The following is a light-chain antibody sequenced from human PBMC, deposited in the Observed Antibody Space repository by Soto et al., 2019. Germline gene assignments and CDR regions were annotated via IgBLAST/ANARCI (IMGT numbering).Light chain of an antibody. CDR3: QQRSNWPRT. Sequence: IVLTPSPANLSLSSGKRATLSCRASQNISNYLIWYQQKPGQAPRLLIYDVSNRATGIPARFSGSGSGTDFTLTISSLQPEDFAVYYCQQRSNWPRTFGQGTKVDIK. J-gene: IGKJ1*01. CDR1: QNISNY. V-gene: IGKV3-11*01. CDR2: DVS.